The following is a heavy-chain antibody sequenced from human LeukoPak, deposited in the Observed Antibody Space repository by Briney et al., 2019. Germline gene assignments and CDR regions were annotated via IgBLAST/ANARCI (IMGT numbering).Heavy chain of an antibody. CDR3: AKAELLWFGAVD. CDR2: ISWNSGSI. D-gene: IGHD3-10*01. CDR1: GFTFDDYA. Sequence: PGGSLRLSCAASGFTFDDYAMHWVRQAPGKGLEWVSGISWNSGSIGYADSVKGRFTISRDNAKNSLYLQMNSLRAEDTALYYCAKAELLWFGAVDWGQGTLVTVSS. J-gene: IGHJ4*02. V-gene: IGHV3-9*01.